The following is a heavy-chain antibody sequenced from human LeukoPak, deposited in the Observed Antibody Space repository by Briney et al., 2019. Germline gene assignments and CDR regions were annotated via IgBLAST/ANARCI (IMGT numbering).Heavy chain of an antibody. J-gene: IGHJ4*02. Sequence: GGSLRLSCAASGFTFSSYAMSWVRQAPGKGLEWVSAISGSGGSTYYADSVKGRFTISRDNSKNTLYLQMNSLRAEDTALYYCAKDREAVAGAYYFDYWGQGTLVTVSS. CDR2: ISGSGGST. CDR1: GFTFSSYA. V-gene: IGHV3-23*01. D-gene: IGHD6-19*01. CDR3: AKDREAVAGAYYFDY.